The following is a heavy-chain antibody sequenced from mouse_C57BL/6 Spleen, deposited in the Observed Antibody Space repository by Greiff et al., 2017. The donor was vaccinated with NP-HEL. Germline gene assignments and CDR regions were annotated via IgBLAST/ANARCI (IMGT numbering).Heavy chain of an antibody. CDR2: IHPNSGST. J-gene: IGHJ1*03. Sequence: QVQLQQPGAELVKPGASVKLSCKASGYTFTSYWMHWVKQRPGQGLEWIGMIHPNSGSTNYNEKFKSKATLTVDTSSSTAYMQLSSLTSEDAAVYYCGRRATTVVYWYFDGWGTGTTVTVSS. V-gene: IGHV1-64*01. CDR1: GYTFTSYW. D-gene: IGHD1-1*01. CDR3: GRRATTVVYWYFDG.